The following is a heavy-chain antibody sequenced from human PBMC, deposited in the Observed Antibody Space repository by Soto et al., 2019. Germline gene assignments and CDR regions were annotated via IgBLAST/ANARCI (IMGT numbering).Heavy chain of an antibody. CDR2: IRSKAYGGTT. J-gene: IGHJ4*02. D-gene: IGHD3-3*01. CDR1: GFTFGDYA. Sequence: GSLRLSCTASGFTFGDYAMSWFRQAPGKGLEWVGFIRSKAYGGTTEYAASVKGRFTISRDDSKSIAYLQMNSLKTEDTAVYYCTRDSDVGITIFGVVILFDYWGQGTLVTVSS. CDR3: TRDSDVGITIFGVVILFDY. V-gene: IGHV3-49*03.